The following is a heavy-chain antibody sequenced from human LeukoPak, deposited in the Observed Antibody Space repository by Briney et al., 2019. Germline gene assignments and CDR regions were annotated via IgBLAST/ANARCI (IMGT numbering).Heavy chain of an antibody. CDR1: GFTFSTYS. Sequence: GGSLRLSCAASGFTFSTYSMNWVRQAPGKGLEWVSSINSRGSYIYYADSVKGRFTISRDNAKNSLFLQMNSLTAEDTAVYYCARDSHYYGDSWGQGTLVTVSS. CDR2: INSRGSYI. CDR3: ARDSHYYGDS. J-gene: IGHJ4*02. V-gene: IGHV3-21*01. D-gene: IGHD5-12*01.